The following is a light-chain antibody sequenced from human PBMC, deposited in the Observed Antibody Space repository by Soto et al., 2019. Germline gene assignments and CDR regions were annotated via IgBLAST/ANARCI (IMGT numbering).Light chain of an antibody. CDR2: GAY. CDR3: QQYGSPPLYT. V-gene: IGKV3-20*01. CDR1: QSVSSTY. J-gene: IGKJ2*01. Sequence: EIVLTQSPGTLSLSPGERATLSCRASQSVSSTYLAWYQQKPGQAPRLIIYGAYSRATDIPDRFSGSGSGTDFTLTISRLEPEDFAVYYCQQYGSPPLYTFGQGPKLEIK.